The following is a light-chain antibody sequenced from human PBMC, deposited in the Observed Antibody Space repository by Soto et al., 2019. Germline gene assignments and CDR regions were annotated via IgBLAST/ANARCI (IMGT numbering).Light chain of an antibody. V-gene: IGLV2-14*01. CDR3: SSYTSSSTLV. CDR1: SSDVGGYSY. CDR2: DVS. J-gene: IGLJ2*01. Sequence: QSALTQPASVSGSPGQSITISCTGTSSDVGGYSYVSWYQQHPGKAPKLMIYDVSNRPSGVSNLFSGSKSGNTAFLTISGLQAEDEADYYCSSYTSSSTLVFGGGTKLTVL.